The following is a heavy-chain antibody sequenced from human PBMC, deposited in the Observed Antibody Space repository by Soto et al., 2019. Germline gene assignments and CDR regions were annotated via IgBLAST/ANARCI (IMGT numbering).Heavy chain of an antibody. D-gene: IGHD3-3*01. CDR1: GGTFSSYA. Sequence: GASVKVSCKASGGTFSSYAISWVRQAPGQGPEWMGGIIPIFGTANYAQKFQGRVTITADESTSTAYMELSSLRSEDTAVYYCARVGITIFGVVPGYYYGMDVWGQGTTVTVSS. V-gene: IGHV1-69*13. J-gene: IGHJ6*02. CDR3: ARVGITIFGVVPGYYYGMDV. CDR2: IIPIFGTA.